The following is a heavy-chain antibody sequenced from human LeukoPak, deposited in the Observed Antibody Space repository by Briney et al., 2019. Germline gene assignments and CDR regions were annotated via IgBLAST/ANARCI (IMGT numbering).Heavy chain of an antibody. J-gene: IGHJ4*02. CDR2: IYSGGST. CDR1: GFTVSSNY. Sequence: GGSLRLSCAASGFTVSSNYMTWDRQAPGKGLDWVSVIYSGGSTYYADSVKGRFTISRDNSKNTLFLQMNSLRPEDTAVYYCARGASGTYYFGYWGRGTLVTVSS. V-gene: IGHV3-66*02. CDR3: ARGASGTYYFGY. D-gene: IGHD1-26*01.